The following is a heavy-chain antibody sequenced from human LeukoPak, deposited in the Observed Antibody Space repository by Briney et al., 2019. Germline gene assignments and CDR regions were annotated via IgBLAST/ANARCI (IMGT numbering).Heavy chain of an antibody. CDR2: IYSGGST. J-gene: IGHJ5*02. CDR1: GFTVSSNY. Sequence: PGGSLRLSCAASGFTVSSNYMSWVRQAPGKGLEWVLVIYSGGSTYYADSVKGRFTISRDNSKNTLYLQMNSLRAEDTAVYYCARDGRRDMRSWYNWFDPWGQGTLVTVSS. V-gene: IGHV3-53*01. CDR3: ARDGRRDMRSWYNWFDP. D-gene: IGHD6-13*01.